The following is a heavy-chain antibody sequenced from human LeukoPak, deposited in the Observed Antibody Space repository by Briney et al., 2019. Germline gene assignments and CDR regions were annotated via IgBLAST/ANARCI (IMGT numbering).Heavy chain of an antibody. D-gene: IGHD3-22*01. V-gene: IGHV3-7*01. CDR3: ARVGIVVVITYFDY. CDR2: IKQDGSEK. Sequence: GSLRLSCAASGFTFSSYWMRWVRKAPGKGLEWVANIKQDGSEKYYVDSVKGRFTISRDNAKNSLYLQMNSLRAEDTAVYYCARVGIVVVITYFDYWGQGTLVTVSS. J-gene: IGHJ4*02. CDR1: GFTFSSYW.